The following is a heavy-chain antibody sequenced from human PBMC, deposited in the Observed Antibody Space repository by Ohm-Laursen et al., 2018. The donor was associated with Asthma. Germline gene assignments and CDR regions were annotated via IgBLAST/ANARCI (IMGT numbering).Heavy chain of an antibody. CDR1: GFTFSSYS. Sequence: GSLRLSCTASGFTFSSYSMNWVRQAPGKGLEWVSSISSSSSYIYYANSVKGRFTISRDNSKNTLYLQMNSLRAEDTAVYYCAKGDDFWSGYLDYWGQGTLVTVSS. V-gene: IGHV3-21*04. J-gene: IGHJ4*02. CDR2: ISSSSSYI. D-gene: IGHD3-3*01. CDR3: AKGDDFWSGYLDY.